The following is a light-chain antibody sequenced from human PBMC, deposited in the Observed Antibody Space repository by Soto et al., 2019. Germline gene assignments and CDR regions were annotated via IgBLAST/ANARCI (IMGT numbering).Light chain of an antibody. CDR2: SAS. J-gene: IGKJ4*02. Sequence: DIQMTQSPSSVSASVGDRVTITCRASQAISSWLAWYQQKPGRAPKLLIYSASSLQNGAQSRFTGSGSGTDFPLTITSLQPDDTAIYYCQQARSFPLTFGGGTKVEIK. CDR3: QQARSFPLT. V-gene: IGKV1-12*01. CDR1: QAISSW.